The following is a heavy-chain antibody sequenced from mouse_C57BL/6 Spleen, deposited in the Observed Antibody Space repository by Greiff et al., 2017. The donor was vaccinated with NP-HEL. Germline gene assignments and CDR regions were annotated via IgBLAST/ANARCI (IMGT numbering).Heavy chain of an antibody. CDR3: ARNYGNEYYFDY. CDR2: IDPSDSYT. J-gene: IGHJ2*01. D-gene: IGHD2-1*01. V-gene: IGHV1-69*01. Sequence: QVQLQQPGAELVTPGASVKLSCKASGYTFTSYWMHWVKQRPGQGLEWIGEIDPSDSYTNYNQKFKGKSTLTVDKSSSTAYMQLSSLTSEDSAVYYCARNYGNEYYFDYWGQGTTLTVSS. CDR1: GYTFTSYW.